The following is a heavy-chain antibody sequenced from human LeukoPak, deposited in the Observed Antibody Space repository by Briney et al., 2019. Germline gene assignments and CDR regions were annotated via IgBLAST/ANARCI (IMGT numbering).Heavy chain of an antibody. D-gene: IGHD3-10*01. CDR3: ARDPGAPVRAFDI. CDR1: RDTFTRCA. J-gene: IGHJ3*02. CDR2: IIPIDGTA. V-gene: IGHV1-69*13. Sequence: GASVKVSCQAPRDTFTRCAFSWVRQAPGQGLEWMGGIIPIDGTANFGQKFQGRVTITADESTSTAYMELSSLRSEDTAIYYCARDPGAPVRAFDIWGQGTMVTVSS.